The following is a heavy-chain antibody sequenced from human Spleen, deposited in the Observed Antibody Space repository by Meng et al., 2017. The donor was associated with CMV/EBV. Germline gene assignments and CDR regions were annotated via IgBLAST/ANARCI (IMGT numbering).Heavy chain of an antibody. J-gene: IGHJ4*02. CDR1: GYTFTYRY. CDR2: ITPLLGVA. Sequence: SVKVSCKASGYTFTYRYLHWVRQAPGQALEWMGWITPLLGVANYAQKFQGRVTMTADKSTSTAYMELSSLRSEDTAVYFCATAHYDSSGYYRENFDSWGQGTLVTVS. CDR3: ATAHYDSSGYYRENFDS. V-gene: IGHV1-45*02. D-gene: IGHD3-22*01.